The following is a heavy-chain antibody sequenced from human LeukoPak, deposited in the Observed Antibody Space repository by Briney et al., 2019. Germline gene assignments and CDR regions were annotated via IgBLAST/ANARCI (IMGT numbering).Heavy chain of an antibody. J-gene: IGHJ4*01. V-gene: IGHV3-30*02. CDR2: IRFDGNAE. D-gene: IGHD3-10*01. CDR1: GFTFSRCG. Sequence: GGALRLSCAASGFTFSRCGMHWVGQAPGKGLEGVAFIRFDGNAEEYADSVKGRLTICRDNYMNTVYVQMNRLRAEDTAVYDRVKDGPDAYDGSVHYWGQGTLVTVSS. CDR3: VKDGPDAYDGSVHY.